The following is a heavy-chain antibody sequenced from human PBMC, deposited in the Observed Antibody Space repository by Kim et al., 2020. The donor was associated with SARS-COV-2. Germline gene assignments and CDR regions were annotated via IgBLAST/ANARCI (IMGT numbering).Heavy chain of an antibody. CDR3: AMQPRWYGHNSYDY. V-gene: IGHV4-39*01. J-gene: IGHJ4*01. Sequence: SETLSLTCHVSGDSISNVINYYAWIRQPPGRGLEWLGNVYYNGNTYYNPSLEGRVTISVDTSKNHFSLKLRSVTAADTAFYYCAMQPRWYGHNSYDYCG. CDR1: GDSISNVINY. D-gene: IGHD2-15*01. CDR2: VYYNGNT.